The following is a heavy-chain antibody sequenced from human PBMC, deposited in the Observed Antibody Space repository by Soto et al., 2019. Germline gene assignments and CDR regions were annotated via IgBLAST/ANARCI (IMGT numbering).Heavy chain of an antibody. V-gene: IGHV4-59*08. CDR3: ASLDCTNGVCPIDY. D-gene: IGHD2-8*01. Sequence: PSETLSLTCTVSGGSISSYYWSWIRQPPGKGLEWIGYIYYSGSTNYNPSLKSRVTISVDTSKNQFSLKLSSVTAADTAVYYCASLDCTNGVCPIDYWGQGTLVTVSS. J-gene: IGHJ4*02. CDR1: GGSISSYY. CDR2: IYYSGST.